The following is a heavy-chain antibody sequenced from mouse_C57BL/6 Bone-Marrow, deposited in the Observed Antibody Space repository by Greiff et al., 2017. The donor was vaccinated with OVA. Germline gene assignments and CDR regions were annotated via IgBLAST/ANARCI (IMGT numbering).Heavy chain of an antibody. V-gene: IGHV5-17*01. CDR2: ISSGSSTI. Sequence: DVKLVESGGGLVKPGGSLKLSCAASGFTFSDYGMHWVRQAPEKGLEWVAYISSGSSTIYYADTVKGRFTISRDNAKNTLFQQMAMLRSEDAAMYYCARRFFAYWGQGTLVTVSA. CDR3: ARRFFAY. CDR1: GFTFSDYG. J-gene: IGHJ3*01.